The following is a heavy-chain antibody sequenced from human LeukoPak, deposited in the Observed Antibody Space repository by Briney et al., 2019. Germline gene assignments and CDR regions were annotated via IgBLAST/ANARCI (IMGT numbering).Heavy chain of an antibody. CDR1: GFTFRTYA. CDR2: ISGSGGST. CDR3: AKSEDDYDILTGYYPPLWFDY. D-gene: IGHD3-9*01. Sequence: GGSLRLSCAASGFTFRTYAMSWVRQAPGKGLEWVSAISGSGGSTYYADSVKGRFTISRDNSKNTLYLQMNSLRAEDTAVYYCAKSEDDYDILTGYYPPLWFDYWGQGTLVTVSS. V-gene: IGHV3-23*01. J-gene: IGHJ4*02.